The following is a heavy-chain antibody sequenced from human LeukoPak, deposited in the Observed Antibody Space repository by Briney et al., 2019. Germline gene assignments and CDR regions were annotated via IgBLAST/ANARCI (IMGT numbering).Heavy chain of an antibody. J-gene: IGHJ6*02. CDR1: GFTFSSYK. V-gene: IGHV3-48*03. Sequence: GGSLRLSCAASGFTFSSYKMNWVRQAPGKGLEWVSYISSSGSTIYYADSVKGRFTISRDNAKNSLYLQMNSLRAEDTAVYYCARDFNYYYGMDVWGQGTTVTVSS. CDR3: ARDFNYYYGMDV. CDR2: ISSSGSTI.